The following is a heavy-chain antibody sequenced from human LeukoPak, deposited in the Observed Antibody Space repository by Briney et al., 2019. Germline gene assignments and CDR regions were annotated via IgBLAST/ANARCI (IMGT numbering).Heavy chain of an antibody. J-gene: IGHJ3*02. V-gene: IGHV5-51*01. Sequence: GESLKISCKASGYRFTNYWIGWVRQMPGKGLEWMGIIYPGDSDTRYSPSFQGQVTISADKSISTAYLQWSSLTASDTAMYYCARPAYSGRSDGLDIWGQGTMVTVSS. CDR2: IYPGDSDT. CDR1: GYRFTNYW. D-gene: IGHD1-26*01. CDR3: ARPAYSGRSDGLDI.